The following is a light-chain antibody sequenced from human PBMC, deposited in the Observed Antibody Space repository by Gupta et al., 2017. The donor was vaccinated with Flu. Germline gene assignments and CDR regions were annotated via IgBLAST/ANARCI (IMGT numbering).Light chain of an antibody. CDR1: SSNIGTNT. CDR2: TNN. Sequence: QSGLTQPPSPSGTPGQRVIISCSGTSSNIGTNTVNWYQHLPGTAPELLIYTNNERPSGVPDRFSGSKSGTSASLAISGLQSEDEADYYCAAWDDSLNGWVFGGGTKVTVL. J-gene: IGLJ3*02. CDR3: AAWDDSLNGWV. V-gene: IGLV1-44*01.